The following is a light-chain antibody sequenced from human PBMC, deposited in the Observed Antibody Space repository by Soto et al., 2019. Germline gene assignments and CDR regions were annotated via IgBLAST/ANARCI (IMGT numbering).Light chain of an antibody. J-gene: IGKJ1*01. Sequence: AIPMTQSPSSLSASVGDTVTITCRASQGIRTELGWYQQKPGKAPKLLIYGASTLQGGVPSRISGSGSGTEFTLTISSLQPEDFATYYCLQDYGYPRTFGQGTKVEIK. V-gene: IGKV1-6*01. CDR3: LQDYGYPRT. CDR1: QGIRTE. CDR2: GAS.